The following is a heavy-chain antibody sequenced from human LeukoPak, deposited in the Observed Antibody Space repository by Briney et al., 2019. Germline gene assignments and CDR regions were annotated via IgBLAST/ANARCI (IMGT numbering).Heavy chain of an antibody. J-gene: IGHJ3*02. Sequence: GASVKVSCKASGYTFTGYYMHWVRQAPGQGLEWMGWINPNSGGTNYPQKFQGRVTLTRDTSITTAYMDLSRLRSDDTAVYYCATAYYDGSGYYPDSFDIWGQGTMVTVSS. CDR1: GYTFTGYY. CDR2: INPNSGGT. V-gene: IGHV1-2*02. CDR3: ATAYYDGSGYYPDSFDI. D-gene: IGHD3-22*01.